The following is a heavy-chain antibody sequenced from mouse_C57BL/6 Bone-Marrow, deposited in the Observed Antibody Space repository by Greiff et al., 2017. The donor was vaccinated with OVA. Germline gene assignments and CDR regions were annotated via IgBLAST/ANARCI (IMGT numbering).Heavy chain of an antibody. J-gene: IGHJ2*01. Sequence: EVMLVESGPGMVKPSQSLSLTCTVTGYSITSGYDWHWIRHFPGNKLEWMGYISYSGSTNYNPSLTSRISITHDTSKNHFFLKLNSVTTEDTATYYCSRELRFYYFDYWGQGTTLTVSS. D-gene: IGHD1-1*01. CDR1: GYSITSGYD. CDR2: ISYSGST. CDR3: SRELRFYYFDY. V-gene: IGHV3-1*01.